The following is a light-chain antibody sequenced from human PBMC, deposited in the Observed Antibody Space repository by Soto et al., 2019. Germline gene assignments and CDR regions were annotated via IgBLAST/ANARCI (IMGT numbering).Light chain of an antibody. CDR3: QHYNSYSEA. V-gene: IGKV1-5*03. CDR1: QTISSW. CDR2: KAS. Sequence: DIQMTQSTSTLSGSVGDIVTINCRASQTISSWLAWYKQKPGKAPKLLIYKASTLKSGVPSRFSGSGSGTEFTLTISSLQPDDFATYYCQHYNSYSEAFGQGNKVAIK. J-gene: IGKJ1*01.